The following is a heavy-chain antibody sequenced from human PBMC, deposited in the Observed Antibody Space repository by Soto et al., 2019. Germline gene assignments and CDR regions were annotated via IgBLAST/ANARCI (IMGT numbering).Heavy chain of an antibody. D-gene: IGHD2-21*01. CDR1: GFSLSASGVG. CDR3: AAAVRKQMWSYFDY. CDR2: IYWDDDK. Sequence: ITLEESGPTLVKPTQTLTLTCAFSGFSLSASGVGVSLILQPPGKALEWLALIYWDDDKRYSPSLESRLTITKHSAENQVVSTMTDPHPVDPSTYLCAAAVRKQMWSYFDYWGPASLVTLSS. J-gene: IGHJ4*02. V-gene: IGHV2-5*02.